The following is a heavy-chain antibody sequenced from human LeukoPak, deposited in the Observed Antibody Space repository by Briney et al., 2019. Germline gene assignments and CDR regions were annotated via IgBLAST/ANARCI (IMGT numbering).Heavy chain of an antibody. J-gene: IGHJ4*02. V-gene: IGHV4-59*01. CDR3: AREGVAAAGKLDY. D-gene: IGHD6-13*01. Sequence: SETLSLTCTVSGGSIGSYYWSWIRQPPGKGLEWIGYLYYSGSTNYNPSLKSRVTISLDTSKNQFSMNLISVTAADTAVYYCAREGVAAAGKLDYWGQGTLVTVSS. CDR2: LYYSGST. CDR1: GGSIGSYY.